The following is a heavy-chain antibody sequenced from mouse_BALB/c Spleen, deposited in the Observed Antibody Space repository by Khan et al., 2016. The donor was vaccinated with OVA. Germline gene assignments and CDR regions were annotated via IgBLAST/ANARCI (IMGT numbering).Heavy chain of an antibody. J-gene: IGHJ4*01. CDR1: GFSLTNYG. V-gene: IGHV2-2*01. CDR3: ARKRGVHYNMDF. CDR2: IWSGGNT. Sequence: VQLQESGPGLVQPSQSLSITCTVSGFSLTNYGVHWIRQSPGRGLEWLGLIWSGGNTDYNAAFISRLTISKDNTKNQVFFKMNSLQADDTAIYYCARKRGVHYNMDFWGQGISVTVSS.